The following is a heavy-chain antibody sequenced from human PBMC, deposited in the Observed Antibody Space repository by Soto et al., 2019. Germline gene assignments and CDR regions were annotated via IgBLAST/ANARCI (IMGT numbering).Heavy chain of an antibody. V-gene: IGHV1-2*02. D-gene: IGHD4-17*01. CDR2: INPTSGGT. CDR1: GYTFAAYY. CDR3: ARDPEYGDYWGYFFDS. J-gene: IGHJ4*02. Sequence: GASVKVSCKTSGYTFAAYYIHWIRQAPGQGLEWMGWINPTSGGTVYAQNFQDRVTMTRDTSISTAYMELRRLNSDDTAVYYCARDPEYGDYWGYFFDSWGQGTPVTVSS.